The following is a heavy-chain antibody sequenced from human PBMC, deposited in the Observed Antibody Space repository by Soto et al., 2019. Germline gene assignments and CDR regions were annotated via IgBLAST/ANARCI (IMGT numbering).Heavy chain of an antibody. D-gene: IGHD2-2*01. CDR3: ARGSLGYCSSTSCSNWFDP. Sequence: QVQLQQWGAGLLKPSETLSLTCAVYGGSFSGYYWSWIRQPPGKGLEWIGEINHSGSTNYNPSLKSRVTISVETSKNQFSLKLSSVTAADTAVYYCARGSLGYCSSTSCSNWFDPWGQGTLVTVSS. CDR2: INHSGST. V-gene: IGHV4-34*01. CDR1: GGSFSGYY. J-gene: IGHJ5*02.